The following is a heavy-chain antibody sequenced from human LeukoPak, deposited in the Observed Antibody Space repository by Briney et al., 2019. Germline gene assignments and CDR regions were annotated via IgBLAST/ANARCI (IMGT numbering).Heavy chain of an antibody. V-gene: IGHV1-46*01. CDR2: VDPSGGST. CDR1: GYTFTSYY. CDR3: ARAGLLVGGFDY. D-gene: IGHD2-21*02. Sequence: ASVKISCKTSGYTFTSYYMHWVRQAPGQGLEWMGIVDPSGGSTSYAQKFQGRVTMTRDTSTSTLYMELSSLRSEDTAVYYCARAGLLVGGFDYWGQGTLVTVSS. J-gene: IGHJ4*02.